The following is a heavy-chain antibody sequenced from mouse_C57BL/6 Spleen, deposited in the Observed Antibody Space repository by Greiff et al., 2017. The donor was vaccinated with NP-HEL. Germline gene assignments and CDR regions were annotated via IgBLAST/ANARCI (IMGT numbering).Heavy chain of an antibody. V-gene: IGHV1-22*01. D-gene: IGHD1-1*01. CDR1: GYTFTDYN. CDR3: ARWGYYGSSPAWFAY. CDR2: INPNNGGT. Sequence: VQLKQSGPELVKPGASVKMSCKASGYTFTDYNMHWVKQSHGKSLEWIGYINPNNGGTSYNQKFKGKATLTVNKSSSTAYMELRSLTSEDSAVFACARWGYYGSSPAWFAYWGQGTLVTVSA. J-gene: IGHJ3*01.